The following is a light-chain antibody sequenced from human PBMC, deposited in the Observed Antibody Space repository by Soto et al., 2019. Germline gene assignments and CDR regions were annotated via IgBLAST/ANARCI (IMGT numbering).Light chain of an antibody. Sequence: VLSLSPGTLSLSPGERAPLSCRASQSVSSTYLAWYQQKPGQAPRLLIYAASSRATGIPDRFSGSGSGTDFTLTISRLEPEDFAVYYCQQYGSSLFSFGPRTKVDIK. CDR3: QQYGSSLFS. V-gene: IGKV3-20*01. CDR1: QSVSSTY. CDR2: AAS. J-gene: IGKJ3*01.